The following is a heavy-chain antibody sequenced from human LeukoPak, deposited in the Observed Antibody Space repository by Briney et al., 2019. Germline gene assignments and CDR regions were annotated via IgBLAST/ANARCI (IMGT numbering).Heavy chain of an antibody. CDR2: LNSDGSST. CDR1: GFTFSSYW. D-gene: IGHD3-22*01. Sequence: GGSLRLSCAASGFTFSSYWMHWVRQAPGKGLVWVSRLNSDGSSTSYADSVEGRFTISRDNAKNTLYLQMNSLRAEDTAVYYCARSYYYDSSGFRAYYFDYWGQGTLVTVSS. CDR3: ARSYYYDSSGFRAYYFDY. V-gene: IGHV3-74*01. J-gene: IGHJ4*02.